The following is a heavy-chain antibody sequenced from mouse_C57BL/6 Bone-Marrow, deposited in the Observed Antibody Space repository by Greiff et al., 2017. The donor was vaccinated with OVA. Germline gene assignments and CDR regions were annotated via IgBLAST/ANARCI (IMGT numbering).Heavy chain of an antibody. D-gene: IGHD4-1*01. CDR3: TRGKLGGGFAY. Sequence: EVQLVESGAGLVKPGGSLKLSCAASGFTFSSYAMSWVRQTPEKRLEWVAYISSGGDYIYYADTVKGRFTISRDNARNTLYLQMSSLKSEDTAMYYCTRGKLGGGFAYWGQGTLVTVSA. V-gene: IGHV5-9-1*02. CDR1: GFTFSSYA. J-gene: IGHJ3*01. CDR2: ISSGGDYI.